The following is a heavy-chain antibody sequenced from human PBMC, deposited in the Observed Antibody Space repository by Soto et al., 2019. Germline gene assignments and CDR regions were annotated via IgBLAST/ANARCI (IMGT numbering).Heavy chain of an antibody. CDR3: ARGRDGYNSKSTYYFDY. CDR1: VGSIRSGAYS. J-gene: IGHJ4*02. CDR2: IYHSGST. D-gene: IGHD5-12*01. V-gene: IGHV4-30-2*01. Sequence: SETLSLTCAFSVGSIRSGAYSWSWIREPPGKGLEWIGYIYHSGSTYYSPSLKSRVTISVDMSKNQFSLKLRSVTAADTAVYYCARGRDGYNSKSTYYFDYWGQGTMVTVSS.